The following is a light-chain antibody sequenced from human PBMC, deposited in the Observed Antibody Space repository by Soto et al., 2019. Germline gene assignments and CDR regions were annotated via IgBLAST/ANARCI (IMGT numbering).Light chain of an antibody. CDR2: GAF. Sequence: EIVLTQSPGTLSLSPGERATLSCRASQSFSSGCLVWYKQQPGQAPRLLIYGAFSRATGIPDRFSGSGSGXXXXXXXXXLXXEDFAVYYCQQYGISPRTFGQGTRVEIK. CDR3: QQYGISPRT. CDR1: QSFSSGC. J-gene: IGKJ1*01. V-gene: IGKV3-20*01.